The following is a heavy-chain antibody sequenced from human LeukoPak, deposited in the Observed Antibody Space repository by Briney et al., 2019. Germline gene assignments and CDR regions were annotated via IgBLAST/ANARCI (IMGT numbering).Heavy chain of an antibody. CDR2: INPNNGGT. V-gene: IGHV1-2*06. Sequence: GASVKVSCKASGDTFTAYYMHWVRQAPGQGLEWMGRINPNNGGTNYAQKFQGRVTMTRNTSISTAYMELSSLRSEDTAVYYCAREEWKAVAGRGDYWGQGTLVTVSS. D-gene: IGHD6-19*01. J-gene: IGHJ4*02. CDR1: GDTFTAYY. CDR3: AREEWKAVAGRGDY.